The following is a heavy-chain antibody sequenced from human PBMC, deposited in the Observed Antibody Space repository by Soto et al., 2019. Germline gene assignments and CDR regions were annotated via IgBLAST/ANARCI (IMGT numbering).Heavy chain of an antibody. CDR1: GGTFSSYA. D-gene: IGHD5-18*01. Sequence: QVQLVQSGAEVKKPGSSVKVSCKASGGTFSSYAISWVRQAPGQGLEWMGGIIPIFGTANYAQKFQGRVTITADESTSTAYMELSSLRSEDTAVYYCARDGSIQLWLGVGGLGDGMDVWGQGTTVTVSS. V-gene: IGHV1-69*01. J-gene: IGHJ6*02. CDR2: IIPIFGTA. CDR3: ARDGSIQLWLGVGGLGDGMDV.